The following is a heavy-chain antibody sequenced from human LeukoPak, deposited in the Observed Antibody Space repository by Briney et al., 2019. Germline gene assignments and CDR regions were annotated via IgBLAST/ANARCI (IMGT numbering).Heavy chain of an antibody. CDR3: ARASGSGSHYYFDY. CDR1: GYAFSVYY. V-gene: IGHV1-2*02. Sequence: ASVKVSCKASGYAFSVYYIHWVRQAPGQGLEWMGWIHPNSGATNYAQKFQGRVTMTRDTSISTAYMELSRLRSDDTAAYYCARASGSGSHYYFDYWGQGTLVTVSS. CDR2: IHPNSGAT. J-gene: IGHJ4*02. D-gene: IGHD3-10*01.